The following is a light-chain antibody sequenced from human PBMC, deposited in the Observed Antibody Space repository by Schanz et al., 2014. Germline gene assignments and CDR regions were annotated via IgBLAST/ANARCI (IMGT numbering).Light chain of an antibody. J-gene: IGKJ1*01. Sequence: EVVMTQSPATLSVSPGDRATLSCRASQSVRSFLAWYQQKPGQAPRLLIYGASTRATGVPARFSGSGSGTEFTLTISKLQSEDFAVYYCQQYKNWPWTFGQGTNVEIK. CDR2: GAS. CDR1: QSVRSF. CDR3: QQYKNWPWT. V-gene: IGKV3-15*01.